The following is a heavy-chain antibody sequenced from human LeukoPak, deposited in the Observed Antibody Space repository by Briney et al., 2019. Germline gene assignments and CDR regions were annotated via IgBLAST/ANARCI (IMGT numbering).Heavy chain of an antibody. V-gene: IGHV7-4-1*02. J-gene: IGHJ5*02. Sequence: GSVKVSCKASGYTFTSYAMNWVRQAPGQGLEWMGWINTNTGNPTYAQGFTGRFVFSLDTSVSTAYLQISSLKAEDTAVYYCARKSYYEEYNWFDPWGQGTLVTVSS. CDR1: GYTFTSYA. CDR2: INTNTGNP. CDR3: ARKSYYEEYNWFDP. D-gene: IGHD3-3*01.